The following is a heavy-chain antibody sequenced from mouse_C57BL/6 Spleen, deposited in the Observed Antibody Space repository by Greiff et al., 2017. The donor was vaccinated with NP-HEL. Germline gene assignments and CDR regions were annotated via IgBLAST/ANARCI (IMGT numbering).Heavy chain of an antibody. V-gene: IGHV5-9*01. CDR3: ARPRYGNYAMDC. D-gene: IGHD2-1*01. CDR1: GFTFSSYT. Sequence: EVKVVESGGGLVKPGGSLKLSCAASGFTFSSYTMSWVRQTPEKRLEWVATISGGGGNTYYPDSVKGRFTISRDNAKNTLYLQMSSLRSEDTALYYCARPRYGNYAMDCWGQGTSVTVSS. J-gene: IGHJ4*01. CDR2: ISGGGGNT.